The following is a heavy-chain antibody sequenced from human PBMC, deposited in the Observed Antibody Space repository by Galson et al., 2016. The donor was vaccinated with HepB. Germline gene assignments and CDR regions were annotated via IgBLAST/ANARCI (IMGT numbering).Heavy chain of an antibody. Sequence: SETLSLTCTVSGDSISSLRHYWGWIRQPPGKGLEWIGSIYYTGSAYYSPSLKSRVTISVDTSKNQFALKLTSVTAADTAVYFCSRWTSSAFGGGSDGFEIWGQGTMVTVSS. CDR3: SRWTSSAFGGGSDGFEI. CDR2: IYYTGSA. CDR1: GDSISSLRHY. V-gene: IGHV4-39*01. J-gene: IGHJ3*02. D-gene: IGHD3-16*01.